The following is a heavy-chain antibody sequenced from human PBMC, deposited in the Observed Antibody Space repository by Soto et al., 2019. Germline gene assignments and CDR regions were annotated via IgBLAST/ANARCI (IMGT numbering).Heavy chain of an antibody. CDR2: ISSSGSTI. D-gene: IGHD2-2*01. Sequence: VQLVESGGGLVQPGGSLRLSCAASGFTFSSYEMNWVRQAPGKGLEWVSYISSSGSTIYYADSVKGRFTISRDNAKNSLYLQMNSLRAEDTAVYYCARELADCSSTSCHNWFDPWGQGTLVTVSS. CDR3: ARELADCSSTSCHNWFDP. J-gene: IGHJ5*02. CDR1: GFTFSSYE. V-gene: IGHV3-48*03.